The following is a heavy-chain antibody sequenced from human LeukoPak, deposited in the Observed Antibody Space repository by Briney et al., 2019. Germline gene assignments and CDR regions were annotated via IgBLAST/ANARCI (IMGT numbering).Heavy chain of an antibody. D-gene: IGHD2-2*01. CDR3: ATAATPYYFDY. Sequence: SETLSLTCTVSGGPISSGDYYWSWIRQPPGKGLEWIGYIYYSGSTYYNPSLKSRVTISVDTSKNQFSLKLSSVTAADTAVYYCATAATPYYFDYWGQGTLVTVSS. CDR1: GGPISSGDYY. V-gene: IGHV4-30-4*01. J-gene: IGHJ4*02. CDR2: IYYSGST.